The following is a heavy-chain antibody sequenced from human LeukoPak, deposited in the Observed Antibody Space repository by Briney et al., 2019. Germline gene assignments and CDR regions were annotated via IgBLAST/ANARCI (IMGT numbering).Heavy chain of an antibody. V-gene: IGHV3-30-3*01. Sequence: GGSLRLSCAASGFTFSSYAMHWVRQAPGKGLEWVAVISYDGSNKYYADSVKGRFTISRDNSKNTLYLQMNSLRAEDTAVYYCARAIPYINYDSWSLWGELDYWGQGTLVTVSS. D-gene: IGHD3-3*01. J-gene: IGHJ4*02. CDR3: ARAIPYINYDSWSLWGELDY. CDR1: GFTFSSYA. CDR2: ISYDGSNK.